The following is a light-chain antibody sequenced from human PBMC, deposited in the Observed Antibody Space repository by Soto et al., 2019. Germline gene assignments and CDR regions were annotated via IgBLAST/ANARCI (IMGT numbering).Light chain of an antibody. CDR2: DAS. CDR3: QQYSSFSRT. J-gene: IGKJ1*01. CDR1: QSISTW. V-gene: IGKV1-5*01. Sequence: DIQMTQSPSTLSASVGDRVTITCRASQSISTWLAWYQQNPGKAPKLLIYDASTLQSGVPSRFSGSGSGTEFTLTISSLQPDDFATYYCQQYSSFSRTFGQGTKVDIK.